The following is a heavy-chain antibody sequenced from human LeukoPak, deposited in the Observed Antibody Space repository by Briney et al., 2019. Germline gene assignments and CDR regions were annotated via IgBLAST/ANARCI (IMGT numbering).Heavy chain of an antibody. J-gene: IGHJ4*02. CDR3: AKVRSGSYRPGPVDY. CDR2: ISSSSSTI. V-gene: IGHV3-48*01. D-gene: IGHD1-26*01. CDR1: GFTFSSYS. Sequence: GGSLRLSCAASGFTFSSYSMNWVRQAPGKGLEWVSYISSSSSTIYYADSVKGRFNIHRDNSKNTLYLQINSLRAEDTAVYYCAKVRSGSYRPGPVDYWGQGTLVTVSS.